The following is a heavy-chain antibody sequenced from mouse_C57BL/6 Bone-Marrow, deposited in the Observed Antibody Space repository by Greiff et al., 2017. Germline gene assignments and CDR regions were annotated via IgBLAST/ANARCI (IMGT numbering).Heavy chain of an antibody. CDR1: GFTFSSYG. Sequence: EVKLMESGGDLVKPGGSLKLSCAASGFTFSSYGMSWVRQTPDKRLEWVATLSSGGSYTYYPDSVKGRFTISRDNAKNTLYLQMSSLKSEDTAMYYCARRGYYGHFDYWGQGTTLTVSS. CDR2: LSSGGSYT. CDR3: ARRGYYGHFDY. D-gene: IGHD1-1*01. V-gene: IGHV5-6*01. J-gene: IGHJ2*01.